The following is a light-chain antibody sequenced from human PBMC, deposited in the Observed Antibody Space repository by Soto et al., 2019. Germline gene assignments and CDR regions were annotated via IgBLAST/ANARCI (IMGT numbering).Light chain of an antibody. CDR2: GAS. CDR3: QQYGSSPT. CDR1: QSVSSGY. J-gene: IGKJ1*01. V-gene: IGKV3-20*01. Sequence: EIVLPQYPGTLSLSPGERATLSCRASQSVSSGYLAWYQQKPGQAPRLLIYGASSRATGIPDRFSGSGSGTVFTLTISRLEPEDFTVYYCQQYGSSPTFGQGTKVDI.